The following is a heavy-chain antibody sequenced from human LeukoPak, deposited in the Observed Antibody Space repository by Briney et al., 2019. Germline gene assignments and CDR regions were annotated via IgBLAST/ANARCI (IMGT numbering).Heavy chain of an antibody. CDR3: ARGSDIVVIDI. CDR1: GHTFIGYY. V-gene: IGHV1-2*02. D-gene: IGHD2-2*01. Sequence: ASVKVSCKASGHTFIGYYMHWVRQAPGQGLEWMGWINPNSGGTNYAQKFQGRVTMTRDTSISTAYMELSGLSSDDTAVYYCARGSDIVVIDIWGQGTMVTVSS. J-gene: IGHJ3*02. CDR2: INPNSGGT.